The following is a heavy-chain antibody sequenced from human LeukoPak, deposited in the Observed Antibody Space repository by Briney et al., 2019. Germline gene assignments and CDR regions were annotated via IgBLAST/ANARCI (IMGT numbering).Heavy chain of an antibody. CDR1: GFTFSSYS. CDR3: ARLPDLDY. V-gene: IGHV3-48*04. D-gene: IGHD1-14*01. J-gene: IGHJ4*02. Sequence: GGSLRLSCAASGFTFSSYSMNWVRQAPGKGLQWVSYISSSTSTIYYADSVKGRFTISRDNAKNSLYLQMNSLRAEDTAEYYCARLPDLDYWGQGTLVTVSS. CDR2: ISSSTSTI.